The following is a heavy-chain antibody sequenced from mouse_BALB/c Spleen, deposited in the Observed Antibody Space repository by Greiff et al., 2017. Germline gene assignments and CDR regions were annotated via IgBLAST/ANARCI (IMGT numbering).Heavy chain of an antibody. Sequence: EVKLVESGAELVKPGASVKLSCTASGFNIKDTYMHWVKQRPEQGLEWIGRIDPANGNTKYDPKFQGKATITADTSSNTAYLQLSSLTSEDTAVYYCARSTMITTGGWFAYWGQGTLVTVSA. V-gene: IGHV14-3*02. J-gene: IGHJ3*01. CDR2: IDPANGNT. CDR3: ARSTMITTGGWFAY. D-gene: IGHD2-4*01. CDR1: GFNIKDTY.